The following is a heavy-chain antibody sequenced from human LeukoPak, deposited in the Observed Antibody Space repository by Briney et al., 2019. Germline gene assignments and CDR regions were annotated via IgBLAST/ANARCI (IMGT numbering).Heavy chain of an antibody. Sequence: PSETLSLTSAVYGGSISGYYWSWIPQPPGKGLEWMGEINDSGSTKYTPHIKSRVTISVATTKTQSSLKLSSVTAADTAVYYCARESHTNYYYYYCMDVWGQGTTVTVSS. V-gene: IGHV4-34*01. J-gene: IGHJ6*02. CDR3: ARESHTNYYYYYCMDV. D-gene: IGHD2-2*01. CDR2: INDSGST. CDR1: GGSISGYY.